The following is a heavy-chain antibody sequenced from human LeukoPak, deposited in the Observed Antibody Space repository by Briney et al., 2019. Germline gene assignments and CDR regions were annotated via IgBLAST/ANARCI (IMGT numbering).Heavy chain of an antibody. V-gene: IGHV3-7*04. Sequence: GGSLRISCEASGFTFSNYWMTWVRQAPGKGLEWVANIKQDGSDENYVDSVKGRFTISRDNGKNSLYLQMNSLRAEDTAVYYYARGGSDSDYWGQGTLVTVSS. CDR3: ARGGSDSDY. J-gene: IGHJ4*02. CDR1: GFTFSNYW. CDR2: IKQDGSDE. D-gene: IGHD6-6*01.